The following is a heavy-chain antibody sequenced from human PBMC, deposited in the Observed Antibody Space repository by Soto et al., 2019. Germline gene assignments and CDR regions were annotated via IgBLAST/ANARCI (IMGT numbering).Heavy chain of an antibody. CDR1: GFTFSSYA. CDR3: AKAVLLWFGSSNYGMDV. J-gene: IGHJ6*02. Sequence: GSLRLSCAASGFTFSSYAMSWVRQAPGKGLEWVSAISGSGGSTYYADSVKGRFTISRDNSKNTLYLQMNSLRAEDTAVYYCAKAVLLWFGSSNYGMDVWGQGTTVTVSS. D-gene: IGHD3-10*01. V-gene: IGHV3-23*01. CDR2: ISGSGGST.